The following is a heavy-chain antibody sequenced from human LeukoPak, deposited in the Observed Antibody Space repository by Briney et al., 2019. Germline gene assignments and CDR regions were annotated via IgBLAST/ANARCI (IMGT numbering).Heavy chain of an antibody. CDR2: ISSSSSYI. CDR3: ARDFTTVTTAYFQH. Sequence: GRSLRLSCAAFGFTFSSYSMNWARQAPGKGLEWVSSISSSSSYIYYADSVKGRFTIFRDNAKNSLYLQMNSLRAEDTAMYYCARDFTTVTTAYFQHWGQGTLVTVSS. V-gene: IGHV3-21*01. D-gene: IGHD4-17*01. J-gene: IGHJ1*01. CDR1: GFTFSSYS.